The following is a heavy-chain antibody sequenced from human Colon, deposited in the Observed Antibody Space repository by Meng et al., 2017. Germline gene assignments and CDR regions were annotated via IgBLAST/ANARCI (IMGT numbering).Heavy chain of an antibody. V-gene: IGHV1-18*01. CDR3: ARAAYYDSSGLQSIGY. D-gene: IGHD3-22*01. Sequence: ASVKVSCKASGYTFTSYGISWVRQAPGQGLEWMGWISGYNGNTQYAQNLQDRVTMTTDTSTSTAYMELRSLRSDDTAVYYCARAAYYDSSGLQSIGYWGQGTQV. CDR1: GYTFTSYG. CDR2: ISGYNGNT. J-gene: IGHJ4*02.